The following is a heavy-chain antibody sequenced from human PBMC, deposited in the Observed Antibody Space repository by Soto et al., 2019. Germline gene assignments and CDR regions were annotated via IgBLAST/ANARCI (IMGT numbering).Heavy chain of an antibody. CDR3: ARGRPQGGLDY. CDR2: IYYSGST. J-gene: IGHJ4*02. CDR1: GGSISSYY. D-gene: IGHD3-16*01. V-gene: IGHV4-59*01. Sequence: SETLSLTCTVSGGSISSYYWSWIRQPPGKGLEWIGYIYYSGSTNYNPSLKSRVTISVDTSKNQFSLKLSSVTAADTAVYYCARGRPQGGLDYWGQGTLVTVSS.